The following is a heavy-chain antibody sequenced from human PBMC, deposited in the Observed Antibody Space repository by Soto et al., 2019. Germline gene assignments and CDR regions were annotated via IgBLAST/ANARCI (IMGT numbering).Heavy chain of an antibody. CDR1: GDSVSSYY. CDR2: VSYDGST. CDR3: ARGRRSPTVYYGLYV. V-gene: IGHV4-59*02. Sequence: QVQLQESGPGLVKPSETLSLTCSVSGDSVSSYYWSWIRQPPGKGLEWIGYVSYDGSTNSHPSLEPRVTRSIDTSKNQVSIKLNSVTAAYPAVYHCARGRRSPTVYYGLYVWCQGTKVAVS. D-gene: IGHD1-26*01. J-gene: IGHJ6*02.